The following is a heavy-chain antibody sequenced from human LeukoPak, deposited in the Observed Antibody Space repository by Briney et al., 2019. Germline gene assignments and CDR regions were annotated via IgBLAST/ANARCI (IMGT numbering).Heavy chain of an antibody. Sequence: GESLKISCKGSGYSFTSYWIGWVRQMPGKGLEWMGNIYPGDSDTRYSPSFQGQVTISADKSISTAYLQWSSLKASDTAMYYCAVSSTLYCSSTSCHDYYYYGMDVWGQGTTVTVSS. CDR1: GYSFTSYW. CDR2: IYPGDSDT. CDR3: AVSSTLYCSSTSCHDYYYYGMDV. V-gene: IGHV5-51*01. J-gene: IGHJ6*02. D-gene: IGHD2-2*01.